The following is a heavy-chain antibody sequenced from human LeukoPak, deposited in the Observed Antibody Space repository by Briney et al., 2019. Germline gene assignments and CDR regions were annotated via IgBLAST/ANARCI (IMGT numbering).Heavy chain of an antibody. CDR2: ISSSSSTM. D-gene: IGHD3-10*01. V-gene: IGHV3-48*02. J-gene: IGHJ4*02. Sequence: PGGSLRLSCAASGFTFSSYSMNWVRQAPGKGLEWVSYISSSSSTMYYADSAKGRFTISRDNAKNSLYLQMNSLRDEDTAVYYCARAILPDGSGSCYFDYWGQGTLVTVCS. CDR3: ARAILPDGSGSCYFDY. CDR1: GFTFSSYS.